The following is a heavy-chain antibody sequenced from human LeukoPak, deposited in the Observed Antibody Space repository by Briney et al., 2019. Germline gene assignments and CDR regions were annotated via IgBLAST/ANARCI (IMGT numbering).Heavy chain of an antibody. CDR2: ISGSGGST. J-gene: IGHJ4*02. CDR1: GFTFRSYA. Sequence: SGGSLRLSCAASGFTFRSYAMSWVRQAPGKGLEWVSAISGSGGSTDYADSVKGRFTISRDNSKNTLYMQMNSLRAEDTAVYYCASYDSRGYYHYFDYWGQGTLVTVSS. CDR3: ASYDSRGYYHYFDY. D-gene: IGHD3-22*01. V-gene: IGHV3-23*01.